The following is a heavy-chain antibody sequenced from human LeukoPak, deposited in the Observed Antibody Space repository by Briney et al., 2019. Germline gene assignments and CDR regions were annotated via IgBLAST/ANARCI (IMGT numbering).Heavy chain of an antibody. V-gene: IGHV1-18*04. CDR2: INTHKGNA. Sequence: ASVTVSCKTSSSTFSTYGITWVRQAPGQGLEWMGWINTHKGNAYYAREFQDRVSMTTDASTTTAYMELRSLRSDDTAIYYCATYYSGSGSFTTQFDHWGQGTLVTVSS. CDR3: ATYYSGSGSFTTQFDH. CDR1: SSTFSTYG. J-gene: IGHJ4*02. D-gene: IGHD3-10*01.